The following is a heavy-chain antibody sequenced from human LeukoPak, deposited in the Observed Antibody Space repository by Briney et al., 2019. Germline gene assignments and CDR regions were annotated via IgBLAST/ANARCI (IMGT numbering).Heavy chain of an antibody. J-gene: IGHJ4*02. CDR2: IKQDESEK. V-gene: IGHV3-7*01. D-gene: IGHD5-24*01. CDR1: GFTFSNYW. Sequence: GGSLRLSCAASGFTFSNYWMSWVRQAPGKGLEWVANIKQDESEKYYVDSVEGRFTISRDNAENSLYLQMNSLRAEDTAVYYCARDRSKPIEMATITSFDYWGQGTLVTVSS. CDR3: ARDRSKPIEMATITSFDY.